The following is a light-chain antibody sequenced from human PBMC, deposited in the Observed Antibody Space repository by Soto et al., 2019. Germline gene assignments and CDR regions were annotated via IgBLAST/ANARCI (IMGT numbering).Light chain of an antibody. J-gene: IGKJ5*01. CDR2: GAS. CDR1: QSVSSN. CDR3: QQHGGSPIT. V-gene: IGKV3-20*01. Sequence: IVLTQSPGTLSLSPWERATLSCRASQSVSSNLAWYQQKPGQAPRLLIYGASTRATGIPARFSGSGSRTDFTLTISRLEPEDFAVYYCQQHGGSPITFGQGTRLEIK.